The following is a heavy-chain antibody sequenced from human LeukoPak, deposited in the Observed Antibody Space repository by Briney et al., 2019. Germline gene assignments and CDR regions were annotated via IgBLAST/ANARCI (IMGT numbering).Heavy chain of an antibody. CDR3: AQENYYDSSGYIDN. V-gene: IGHV3-30*18. CDR2: ISYDGSNK. D-gene: IGHD3-22*01. J-gene: IGHJ4*02. Sequence: GGSLRLSCAASGFTFSSYGMHWVRQAPGKGLEWVAVISYDGSNKYYADSVKGRFIIPRDNSQNTLYLQMNSLRDEDTAVYYCAQENYYDSSGYIDNWGQGTLVTVSS. CDR1: GFTFSSYG.